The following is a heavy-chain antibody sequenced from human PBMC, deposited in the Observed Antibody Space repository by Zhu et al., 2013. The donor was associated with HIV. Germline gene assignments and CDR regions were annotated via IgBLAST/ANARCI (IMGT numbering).Heavy chain of an antibody. V-gene: IGHV3-30-3*01. CDR1: GLTFSSYA. J-gene: IGHJ4*02. Sequence: VQLVESGGGLVQPGGSLRLSCAASGLTFSSYAMHWVRQAPGKGLEWVAVISYDGSNKYYADSVKGRFTISRDNSKNTLYLQMNSLRAEDTAVYYCARDKGSYWLDYWGQGTLVTVSS. D-gene: IGHD3-10*01. CDR3: ARDKGSYWLDY. CDR2: ISYDGSNK.